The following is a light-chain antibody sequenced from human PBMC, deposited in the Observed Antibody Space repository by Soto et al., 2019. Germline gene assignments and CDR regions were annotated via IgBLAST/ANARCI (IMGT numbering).Light chain of an antibody. Sequence: QSALTQPASVSGSPGQSITISCTGTSSDVGGYNYVSWYQPHPGKAPKLMIYDVSNRPSGVSNRFSGSKSGNTASLTISGLQAEDEADYYCSSYTGSSTYVFGTGTKLTVL. CDR3: SSYTGSSTYV. J-gene: IGLJ1*01. CDR2: DVS. V-gene: IGLV2-14*01. CDR1: SSDVGGYNY.